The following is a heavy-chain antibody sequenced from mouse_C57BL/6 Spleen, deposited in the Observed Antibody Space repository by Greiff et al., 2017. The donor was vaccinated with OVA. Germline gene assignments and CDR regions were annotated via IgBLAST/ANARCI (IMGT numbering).Heavy chain of an antibody. CDR1: GYAFSSSW. J-gene: IGHJ3*01. V-gene: IGHV1-82*01. CDR3: ADGSRAWFAY. D-gene: IGHD1-1*01. CDR2: IYPGDGDT. Sequence: VKLQESGPELVKPGASVKISCKASGYAFSSSWMNWVKQRPGKGLEWIGRIYPGDGDTNYNGKFKGKATLTADKSSSTAYMQLSSLTSEDSAVYFCADGSRAWFAYWGQGTLVTVSA.